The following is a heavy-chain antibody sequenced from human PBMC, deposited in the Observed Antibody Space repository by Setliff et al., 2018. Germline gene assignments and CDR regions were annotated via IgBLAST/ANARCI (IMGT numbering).Heavy chain of an antibody. CDR1: GFTFDNYW. Sequence: GGSLRLSCVASGFTFDNYWMGWVRQPPGKGLEWVASIKPDGSETYYADSVKGRFTISRDNAKNSLNLQMTSLRAEDTAVYYCARGREIAVVWGQGTLVTVSS. V-gene: IGHV3-7*03. J-gene: IGHJ4*02. D-gene: IGHD3-22*01. CDR3: ARGREIAVV. CDR2: IKPDGSET.